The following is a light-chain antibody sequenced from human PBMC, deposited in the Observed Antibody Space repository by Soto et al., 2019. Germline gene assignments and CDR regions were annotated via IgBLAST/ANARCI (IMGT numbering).Light chain of an antibody. CDR2: AAS. J-gene: IGKJ4*01. CDR1: QSITSY. V-gene: IGKV1-39*01. Sequence: DIQMTQSPSSLSASVGDRVTITCRASQSITSYLNWYQQKPGKAPKLLIYAASTLQSGVPSRFSSSGSGTEFTLTISSLQPEDFATYYCQQSYSTPWTFGGGTKVDIK. CDR3: QQSYSTPWT.